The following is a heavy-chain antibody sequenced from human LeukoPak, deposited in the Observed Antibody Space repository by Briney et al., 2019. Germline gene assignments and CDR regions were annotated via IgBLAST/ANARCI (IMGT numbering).Heavy chain of an antibody. CDR1: GGSISSHY. J-gene: IGHJ3*02. Sequence: PSETPSLTCTVSGGSISSHYWSWIRQPPGKGLEWIGYIYYSGSTNYNPSLKSRVTISVDTSKNQFSLKLSSVTAADTAVYYCARQGVRYYYDKGTFDIWGQGTMVTVSS. D-gene: IGHD3-22*01. CDR3: ARQGVRYYYDKGTFDI. V-gene: IGHV4-59*11. CDR2: IYYSGST.